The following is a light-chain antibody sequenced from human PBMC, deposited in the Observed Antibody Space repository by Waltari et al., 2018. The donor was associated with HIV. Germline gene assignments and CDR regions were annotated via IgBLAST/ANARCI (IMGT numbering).Light chain of an antibody. V-gene: IGLV1-47*01. Sequence: QSVLTQPPSASGTPGQGVTISCSGSNLNIGSNYVYWYQQPPGTAPKLLPPGNVQRPSGGPGRFSGAKSGNSASLAISGLRSEDEADYYCSAWDDSLRGWVFGGGTKLTVL. CDR2: GNV. J-gene: IGLJ3*02. CDR1: NLNIGSNY. CDR3: SAWDDSLRGWV.